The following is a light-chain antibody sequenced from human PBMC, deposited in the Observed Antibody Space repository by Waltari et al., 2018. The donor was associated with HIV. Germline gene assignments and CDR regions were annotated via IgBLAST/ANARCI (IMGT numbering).Light chain of an antibody. CDR1: ISNIGSNT. CDR2: SYG. V-gene: IGLV1-44*01. CDR3: ATWDDSLNAWV. J-gene: IGLJ3*02. Sequence: QSVLNQSPSASGTPRQRVIISFSGSISNIGSNTVTWYQQFPGTAPKLLIYSYGQRPSGVPERFSGSKSATSASLAISGLRSEDEADYYCATWDDSLNAWVFGGGTKLTVL.